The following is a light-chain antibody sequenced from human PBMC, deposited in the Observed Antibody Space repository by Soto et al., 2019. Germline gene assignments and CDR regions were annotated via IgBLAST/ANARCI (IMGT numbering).Light chain of an antibody. CDR1: SSDVGGYNY. V-gene: IGLV2-8*01. CDR2: EVT. Sequence: QSALTQPPSASGSLGQSVTISCTGTSSDVGGYNYVSWHQQHPGKAPKVMIYEVTKRPPGVPDRFSGSKSRNTASLTVSGLQAEDEADYYCSSFAGGGNPVLLGGGTKVTVL. J-gene: IGLJ2*01. CDR3: SSFAGGGNPVL.